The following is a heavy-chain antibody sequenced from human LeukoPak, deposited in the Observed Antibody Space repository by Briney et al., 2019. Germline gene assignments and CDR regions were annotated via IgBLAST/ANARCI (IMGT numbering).Heavy chain of an antibody. J-gene: IGHJ6*03. Sequence: ASVKVSCKASGYTFTSYGISWVRQAPGQRLEWMGWINAGNGNTKYSQEFQDRVTITRDTSASTAYMELSSLRSGDMAVYYCARARYETRIWPKSRYDYYHYMDVWGKGTTVTVSS. V-gene: IGHV1-3*03. D-gene: IGHD2-15*01. CDR3: ARARYETRIWPKSRYDYYHYMDV. CDR1: GYTFTSYG. CDR2: INAGNGNT.